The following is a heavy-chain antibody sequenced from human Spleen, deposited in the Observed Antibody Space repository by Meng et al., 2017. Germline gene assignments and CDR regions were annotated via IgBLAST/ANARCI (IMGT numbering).Heavy chain of an antibody. CDR3: VRDFGGESDF. J-gene: IGHJ4*02. CDR2: MNPEETTI. CDR1: GFTLRYNW. D-gene: IGHD3-10*01. V-gene: IGHV3-74*01. Sequence: EVQLLESGGGLVQPGGSLRLSCAASGFTLRYNWMHWVRQAPGKGLMWVARMNPEETTISHAGSVMGRFTISRDIAKNTLYLEMNSLRVDDSALYFCVRDFGGESDFWGQGTLVTVSS.